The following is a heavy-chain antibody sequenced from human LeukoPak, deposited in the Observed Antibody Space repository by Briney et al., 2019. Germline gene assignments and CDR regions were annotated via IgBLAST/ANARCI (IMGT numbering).Heavy chain of an antibody. J-gene: IGHJ4*02. CDR1: GGTLHSYS. CDR2: ITPIFGTA. D-gene: IGHD3-16*01. CDR3: ASVGRLQGGFDY. Sequence: SVKVSYKASGGTLHSYSIIWLRQAPGQGREGIGCITPIFGTATYAQRFQGRVTITPAESTSTAYIELSTLRSEDTAVYYCASVGRLQGGFDYCGQGTLVTVSS. V-gene: IGHV1-69*01.